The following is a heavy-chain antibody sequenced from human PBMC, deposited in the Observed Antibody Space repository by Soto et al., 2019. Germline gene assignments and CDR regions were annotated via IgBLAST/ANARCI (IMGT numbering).Heavy chain of an antibody. CDR1: GFTFSSYG. V-gene: IGHV3-33*01. Sequence: GGSLRLSCAASGFTFSSYGMHWVRQAPGKGLEWVAVIWYDGSNKYYADSVKGRFTISRDNSKNTLYLQMNSLRAEDTAVYYCARVGPVDSPAWFDYWGQGTLVTVSS. CDR3: ARVGPVDSPAWFDY. CDR2: IWYDGSNK. D-gene: IGHD3-22*01. J-gene: IGHJ4*02.